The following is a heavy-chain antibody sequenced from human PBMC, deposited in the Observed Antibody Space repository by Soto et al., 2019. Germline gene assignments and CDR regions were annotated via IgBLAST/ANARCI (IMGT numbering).Heavy chain of an antibody. CDR2: IYYSGST. CDR1: GGSISSGGYY. V-gene: IGHV4-31*03. CDR3: ARDRQVSYYYYGMDV. Sequence: LSLTCTVSGGSISSGGYYWSWIRQHPGKGLEWIGYIYYSGSTYYNPSLKSRVTISVDTSKNQFSLKLSSVTAADTAVYYCARDRQVSYYYYGMDVSGQGPTVTVSS. J-gene: IGHJ6*02.